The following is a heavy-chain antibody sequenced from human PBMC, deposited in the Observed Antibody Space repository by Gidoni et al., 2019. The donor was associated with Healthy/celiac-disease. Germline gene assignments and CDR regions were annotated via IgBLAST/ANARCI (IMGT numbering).Heavy chain of an antibody. CDR2: MNRDGSST. J-gene: IGHJ4*02. CDR3: ARDPPRDGVDD. Sequence: EVQLVASGGGLVQPGGSLRLSYAASGFTFSSYCRHWVRQAPGKWLVWVSRMNRDGSSTSYADSVKGRLTISRDNAKNTLYLKMNSLRAEETAVYYCARDPPRDGVDDWGQGTLVTVSS. CDR1: GFTFSSYC. V-gene: IGHV3-74*01.